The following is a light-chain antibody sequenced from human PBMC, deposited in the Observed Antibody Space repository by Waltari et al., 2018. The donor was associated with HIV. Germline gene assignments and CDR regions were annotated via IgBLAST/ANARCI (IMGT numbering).Light chain of an antibody. CDR3: QQYGRSPWT. Sequence: EIVSTQSPGTLSLSPGERATLSCRASQTITRDFLAWYQQKPGQAPRLLIYGAASRATGIPDRISGSGSGTDFTLTISRLEPEDSAVYYCQQYGRSPWTFGQGTQVQI. CDR2: GAA. V-gene: IGKV3-20*01. CDR1: QTITRDF. J-gene: IGKJ1*01.